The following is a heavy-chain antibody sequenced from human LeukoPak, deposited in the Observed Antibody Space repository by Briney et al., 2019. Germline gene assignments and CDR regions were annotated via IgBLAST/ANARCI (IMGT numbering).Heavy chain of an antibody. Sequence: GESLKISCKGSGYSFTSCWIGWVRQMPGKGLEWMGIIYPGDSDTRYSPSFQGQVTISADKSISTAYLQWSSLKASDTAMYYCARRAYYYDSSGSGIDYWGQGTLVTVSS. D-gene: IGHD3-22*01. V-gene: IGHV5-51*01. J-gene: IGHJ4*02. CDR3: ARRAYYYDSSGSGIDY. CDR1: GYSFTSCW. CDR2: IYPGDSDT.